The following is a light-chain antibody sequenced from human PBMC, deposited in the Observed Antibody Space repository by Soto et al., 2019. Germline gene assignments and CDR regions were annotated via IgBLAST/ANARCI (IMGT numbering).Light chain of an antibody. V-gene: IGKV1-39*01. CDR3: QQSYSTPT. Sequence: DIQLTQSPSTLSGSVGDRVTITCRASQGISSYLAWYQQKPGKAPELLIYAASTLQSGVPSRFSGSGSGTDFTLTISSLQPEDFATYYCQQSYSTPTFGQGTRLEIK. J-gene: IGKJ5*01. CDR2: AAS. CDR1: QGISSY.